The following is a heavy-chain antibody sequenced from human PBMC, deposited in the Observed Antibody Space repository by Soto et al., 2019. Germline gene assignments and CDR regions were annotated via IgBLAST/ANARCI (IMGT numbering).Heavy chain of an antibody. Sequence: ASVKVSCKVSGYTLTELSMHWVRQAPGKGLEWMGGVDPEDGETIYAQKFQGRVTMTDDTSTDTAYMELSSLRSEDTAVYYCARDPRAHPFIEAFDIWGQGTMVTVSS. CDR3: ARDPRAHPFIEAFDI. V-gene: IGHV1-24*01. CDR1: GYTLTELS. J-gene: IGHJ3*02. CDR2: VDPEDGET.